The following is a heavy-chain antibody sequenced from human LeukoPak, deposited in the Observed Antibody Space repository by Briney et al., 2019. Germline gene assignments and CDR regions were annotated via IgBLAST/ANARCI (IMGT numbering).Heavy chain of an antibody. D-gene: IGHD6-6*01. J-gene: IGHJ6*02. V-gene: IGHV1-8*01. CDR3: ARGSFSSSYGGMDV. CDR1: GYTFTSYD. CDR2: MNPNSGNT. Sequence: GSVKVSCKASGYTFTSYDINWVRQATGQGLEWMGWMNPNSGNTGYAQKFQGRVTMTRNTSISTAYMELSSLRSEDTAVYYCARGSFSSSYGGMDVWGQGTTVTVSS.